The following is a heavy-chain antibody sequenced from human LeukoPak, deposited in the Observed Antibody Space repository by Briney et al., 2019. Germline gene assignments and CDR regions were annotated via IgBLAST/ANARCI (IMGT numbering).Heavy chain of an antibody. D-gene: IGHD3-22*01. CDR1: GFTFSSYA. CDR3: ARDYDSSGYVDY. Sequence: GGSLRLSCAASGFTFSSYAMHWVRQAPSKGLEWVAVTSYDGSNKYYADSVKGRFTISRDNSKNTLYLQMNSLRAEDTAVYYCARDYDSSGYVDYWGQGTLVTVSS. CDR2: TSYDGSNK. V-gene: IGHV3-30*01. J-gene: IGHJ4*02.